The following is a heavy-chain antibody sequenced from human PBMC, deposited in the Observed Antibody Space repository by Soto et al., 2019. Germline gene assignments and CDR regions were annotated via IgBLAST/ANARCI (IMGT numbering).Heavy chain of an antibody. D-gene: IGHD3-22*01. Sequence: GESLKISCKGSGYSFTSYWIGWVRQMPGKGLEWMGIIYPGDSDTRYSPSFQGQVTIPADKSISTAYLQWSSLKASDTAMYYCARNAGPFYYDSSGWTGGSEFDYWGQGTLVTVSS. CDR3: ARNAGPFYYDSSGWTGGSEFDY. J-gene: IGHJ4*02. CDR2: IYPGDSDT. CDR1: GYSFTSYW. V-gene: IGHV5-51*01.